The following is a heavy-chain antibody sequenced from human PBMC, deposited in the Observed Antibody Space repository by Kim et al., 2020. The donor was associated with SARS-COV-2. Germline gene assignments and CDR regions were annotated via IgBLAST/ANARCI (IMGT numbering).Heavy chain of an antibody. D-gene: IGHD2-21*01. V-gene: IGHV1-69*13. J-gene: IGHJ6*02. CDR1: GGTFSSYA. CDR2: IIPIFGTA. CDR3: ATHIREEYYYYGMDV. Sequence: SVKVSCKASGGTFSSYAISWVRQAPGQGLEWMGGIIPIFGTANYAQKFQGRVTITADESTSTAYMELSSLRSEDTAVYYCATHIREEYYYYGMDVWGQGTTVTVSS.